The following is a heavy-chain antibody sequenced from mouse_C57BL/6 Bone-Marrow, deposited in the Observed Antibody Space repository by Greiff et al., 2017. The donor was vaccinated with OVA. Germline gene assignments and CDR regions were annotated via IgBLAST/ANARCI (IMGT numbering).Heavy chain of an antibody. Sequence: SVPGILPSSQTLRLTCSFSGFSLSPSGMGVCWLRQPSLMGLEWLAHIYWDDDKRYNPSLKSRLTISKDTSRNQVFLKITSVDTADTATYYCARSRLHGRPCAYWGQGTLVTVSA. V-gene: IGHV8-12*01. J-gene: IGHJ3*01. CDR1: GFSLSPSGMG. CDR2: IYWDDDK. CDR3: ARSRLHGRPCAY. D-gene: IGHD1-2*01.